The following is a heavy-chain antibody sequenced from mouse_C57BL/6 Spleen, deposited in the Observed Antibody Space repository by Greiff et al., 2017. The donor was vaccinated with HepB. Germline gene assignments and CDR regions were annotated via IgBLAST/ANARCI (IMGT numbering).Heavy chain of an antibody. J-gene: IGHJ3*01. V-gene: IGHV2-6*01. D-gene: IGHD2-4*01. CDR1: GFSLTSYG. Sequence: VNVVESGPGLVAPSQSLSITCTVSGFSLTSYGVDWVRQSPGKGLEWLGVIWGVGSTNYNSALTSRLSISKDNSKSQVFLKMNSLQTDDTAMYYCASEGLRQGAWFAYWGQGTLVTVSA. CDR3: ASEGLRQGAWFAY. CDR2: IWGVGST.